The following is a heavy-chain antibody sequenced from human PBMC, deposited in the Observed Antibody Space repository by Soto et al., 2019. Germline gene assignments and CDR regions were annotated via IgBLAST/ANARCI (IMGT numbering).Heavy chain of an antibody. V-gene: IGHV3-23*01. J-gene: IGHJ5*02. D-gene: IGHD1-26*01. CDR3: AKDPRPSLIVPTTSGLDT. Sequence: WGSLGLSCEASGLPFNTYAMTWFRQVPGMGLEWVSTTSNNGNTDFAESVRGRFTVSRDNSKNILYLQMTNLRVEDAAIYFCAKDPRPSLIVPTTSGLDTWGQGILVTVSS. CDR2: TSNNGNT. CDR1: GLPFNTYA.